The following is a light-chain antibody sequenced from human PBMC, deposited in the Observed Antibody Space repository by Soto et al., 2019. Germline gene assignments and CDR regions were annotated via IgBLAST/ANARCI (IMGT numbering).Light chain of an antibody. CDR1: RSVGKS. CDR3: QQYGGSPRT. J-gene: IGKJ1*01. V-gene: IGKV3-20*01. CDR2: GSS. Sequence: VLTQSPGTLSLSPGERATLSCRASRSVGKSLAWYQQKPGQSPRLLIYGSSNRATGIPDRFSGSGSGTDFTLTITRLEPEDFAVYYCQQYGGSPRTFGRGTKVELK.